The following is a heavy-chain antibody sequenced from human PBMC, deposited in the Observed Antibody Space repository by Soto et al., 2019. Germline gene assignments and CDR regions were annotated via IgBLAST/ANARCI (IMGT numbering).Heavy chain of an antibody. V-gene: IGHV4-31*03. CDR2: ISHSGST. D-gene: IGHD2-2*02. CDR3: AREYTYGSNFFGC. J-gene: IGHJ4*02. Sequence: SETLFLTCTVSGGSISSAAYYWSWIRQHSGKGMEWIGYISHSGSTYYNPPLKSRVITSVDTSKNQFSLSLTSVTASDTAVYYCAREYTYGSNFFGCWGQGALVTVSS. CDR1: GGSISSAAYY.